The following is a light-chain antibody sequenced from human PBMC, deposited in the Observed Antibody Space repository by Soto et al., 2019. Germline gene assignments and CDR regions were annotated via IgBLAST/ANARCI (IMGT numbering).Light chain of an antibody. CDR1: QSVSID. CDR2: DAS. CDR3: QQYNKWPQT. J-gene: IGKJ1*01. V-gene: IGKV3-15*01. Sequence: EIVMTQSPATVPVSPGERVTLSCRASQSVSIDLAWYQQKPGQAPRLLIYDASTRATDIPPSFTGSGSGTEFTLTISSLQSEDIAVYYCQQYNKWPQTFGQGTKVEIK.